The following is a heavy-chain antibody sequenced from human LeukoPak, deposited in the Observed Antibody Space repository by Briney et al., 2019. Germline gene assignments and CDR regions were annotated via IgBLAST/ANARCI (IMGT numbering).Heavy chain of an antibody. CDR3: ARAKYYDILTGPYYFDY. Sequence: ASVKVSCKASGYTFTSYGISWVRQAPGQGLEWMGWISAYNGNTNYAQKLQGRVTMTTDTSTSTAYMELRSLRPDDTAAYYCARAKYYDILTGPYYFDYWGQGTLVTVSS. CDR1: GYTFTSYG. J-gene: IGHJ4*02. V-gene: IGHV1-18*01. CDR2: ISAYNGNT. D-gene: IGHD3-9*01.